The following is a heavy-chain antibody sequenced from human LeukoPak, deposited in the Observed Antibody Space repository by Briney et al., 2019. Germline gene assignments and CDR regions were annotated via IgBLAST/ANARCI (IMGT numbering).Heavy chain of an antibody. Sequence: PGGSLRLSCAASGFTVSSNYMSWVRQAPVKGLEWVSVIYSGGSTYYADSVKGRFTISRDNSKNTLYLQMNSLRAEDTAVYYCARVRILGATEDYWGQGTLVTVSS. CDR3: ARVRILGATEDY. CDR1: GFTVSSNY. J-gene: IGHJ4*02. CDR2: IYSGGST. D-gene: IGHD1-26*01. V-gene: IGHV3-66*01.